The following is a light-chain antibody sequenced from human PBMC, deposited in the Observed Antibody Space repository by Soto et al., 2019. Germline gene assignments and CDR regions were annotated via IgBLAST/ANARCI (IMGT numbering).Light chain of an antibody. Sequence: QSVLTQPPSASGSPGQSATISCTGTSSDVGGYNYVSWYQQHPGKAPKLMIYEVNKRPSGVPDRFSGSKSGNTASLTVSGLQAEDEADYYCSSFAGNNNLAFGTGTKLTVL. CDR1: SSDVGGYNY. CDR3: SSFAGNNNLA. V-gene: IGLV2-8*01. J-gene: IGLJ1*01. CDR2: EVN.